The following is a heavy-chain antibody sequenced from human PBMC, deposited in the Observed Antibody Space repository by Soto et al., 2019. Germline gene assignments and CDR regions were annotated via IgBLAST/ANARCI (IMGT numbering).Heavy chain of an antibody. J-gene: IGHJ4*02. CDR3: AKQWVYDSSGWSFDY. CDR2: ISYDGSNK. Sequence: QVQLVESGGGVVQPGRSLRLSCAASGFTFSSYGMHWVRQAPGKGLEWVAVISYDGSNKYYADAVNGRFTISRDNSKNTLYLQMNSLRAEDTSVYYCAKQWVYDSSGWSFDYWGQGTLVTVSS. V-gene: IGHV3-30*18. D-gene: IGHD3-22*01. CDR1: GFTFSSYG.